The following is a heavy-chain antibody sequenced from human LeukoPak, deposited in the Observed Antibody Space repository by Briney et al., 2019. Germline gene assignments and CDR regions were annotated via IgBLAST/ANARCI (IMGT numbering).Heavy chain of an antibody. CDR1: GFTFSSYS. J-gene: IGHJ4*02. V-gene: IGHV3-48*04. D-gene: IGHD3-22*01. CDR2: ISSSSSTI. Sequence: AGGSLRLSCTTSGFTFSSYSMNWVRQAPGKGLEWVSYISSSSSTIYYADSVKGRFTISRDNAKNSLYLQMNSLRAEDTAVYYCARDPRPYYDSSGRDYWGQGTLVTVSS. CDR3: ARDPRPYYDSSGRDY.